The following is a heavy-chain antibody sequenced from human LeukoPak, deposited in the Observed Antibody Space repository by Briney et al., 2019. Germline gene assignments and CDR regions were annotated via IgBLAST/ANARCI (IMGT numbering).Heavy chain of an antibody. Sequence: GGSLRLSCAASGFIFSSYEMNWVRPAPGKGLEWVSYISSSGSTIYYADSVKGRFTISRDNAKNSLYLQMNSLKVEDTAVYYCAKFRYHSNDNNYLDFNYWGQGTLVTVPS. CDR3: AKFRYHSNDNNYLDFNY. CDR2: ISSSGSTI. J-gene: IGHJ4*02. CDR1: GFIFSSYE. D-gene: IGHD3-22*01. V-gene: IGHV3-48*03.